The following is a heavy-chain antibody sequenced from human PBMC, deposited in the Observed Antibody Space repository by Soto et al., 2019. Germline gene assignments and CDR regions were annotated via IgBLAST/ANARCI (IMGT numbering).Heavy chain of an antibody. J-gene: IGHJ4*02. Sequence: HPWGWRRRSGLASAFTFDGYAMHQVRQAPGKGMEWVSGISWNSGSISYADSVKGRFTIPKYNAKNSLYLQMYSPRAEATALYYCATEKIAVAGNNDPLDYWGKGSLVTVSS. CDR2: ISWNSGSI. CDR1: AFTFDGYA. V-gene: IGHV3-9*01. D-gene: IGHD6-19*01. CDR3: ATEKIAVAGNNDPLDY.